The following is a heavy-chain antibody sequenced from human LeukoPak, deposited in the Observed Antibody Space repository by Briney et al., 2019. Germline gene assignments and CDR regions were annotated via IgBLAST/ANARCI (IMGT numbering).Heavy chain of an antibody. CDR2: INPNSGDT. CDR3: ARGSIVGATESLGFDY. Sequence: ASVKVSCKASGYTFTGNYLHWVRQAPGQGLEWMGWINPNSGDTHYAQKFQGRVTMTRDTSTSTAYMELSRLRSDDTAVYYCARGSIVGATESLGFDYWGQGTLVTVSS. D-gene: IGHD1-26*01. CDR1: GYTFTGNY. V-gene: IGHV1-2*02. J-gene: IGHJ4*02.